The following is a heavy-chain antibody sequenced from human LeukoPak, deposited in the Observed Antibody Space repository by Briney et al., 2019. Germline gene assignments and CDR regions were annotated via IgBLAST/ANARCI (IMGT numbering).Heavy chain of an antibody. CDR2: ISYDGSKK. V-gene: IGHV3-30*04. CDR1: GFTFSSYA. CDR3: ARDSGYYDSSGSYYFDY. Sequence: GRSLRLSCAASGFTFSSYAMHWVRQAPGKGLEWGAVISYDGSKKYYADSVKGRFTISRDNSKNTLYLQMNSLRAEDTAVYYCARDSGYYDSSGSYYFDYWGQGTLVTVSS. D-gene: IGHD3-22*01. J-gene: IGHJ4*02.